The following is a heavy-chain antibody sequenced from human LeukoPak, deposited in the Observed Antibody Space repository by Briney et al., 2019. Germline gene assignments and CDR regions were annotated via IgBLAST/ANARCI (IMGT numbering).Heavy chain of an antibody. D-gene: IGHD3-16*02. CDR1: GGSISSYY. J-gene: IGHJ4*02. V-gene: IGHV4-59*08. Sequence: SETLSLTCTVSGGSISSYYWSWIRQPPGKGLEWIGDIYYSGSTNYNPSLKSRVTISVDTSKNQFSLKLSSVTAADTAVYYCARVGYDYVWGSYRPAYYFDYWGQGTLVTVSS. CDR2: IYYSGST. CDR3: ARVGYDYVWGSYRPAYYFDY.